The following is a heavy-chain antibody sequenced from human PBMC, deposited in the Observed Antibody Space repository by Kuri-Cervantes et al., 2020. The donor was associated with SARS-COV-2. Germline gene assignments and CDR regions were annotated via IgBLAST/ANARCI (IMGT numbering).Heavy chain of an antibody. CDR3: ARGEGSRGLMVVLGWRGAGRLDF. CDR1: GYTFTDYY. V-gene: IGHV1-2*04. CDR2: INPNSGGT. J-gene: IGHJ4*02. D-gene: IGHD3-10*01. Sequence: ASVKVSCKASGYTFTDYYMHWVRQAPGQGLEWMGWINPNSGGTNYAQKFQGWVTMTRDTSLSISYMELSRLTSDDTAVYYCARGEGSRGLMVVLGWRGAGRLDFWGQGTLVTVSS.